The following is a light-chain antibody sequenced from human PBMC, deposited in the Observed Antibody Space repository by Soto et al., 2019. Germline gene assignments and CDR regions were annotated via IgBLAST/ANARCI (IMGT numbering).Light chain of an antibody. Sequence: DIQITQAPSTLSASVGDRVAITCRASQSISIWLAWYQQKPGKAPKLLIYKASSLESGVPSRFSGSGSGTEFTLTISSLQPDDFATYSCQQYNSYSVTFGQGTKV. J-gene: IGKJ1*01. CDR2: KAS. CDR3: QQYNSYSVT. CDR1: QSISIW. V-gene: IGKV1-5*03.